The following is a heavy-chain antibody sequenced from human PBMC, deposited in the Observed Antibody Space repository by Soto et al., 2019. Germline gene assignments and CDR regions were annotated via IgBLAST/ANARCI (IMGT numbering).Heavy chain of an antibody. J-gene: IGHJ4*02. V-gene: IGHV3-21*01. Sequence: PGGSLRLSCAASGFTFSSYSMNWVRQAPGKGLEWVSSISSSSSYIYYADSVKGRFTISRDNAKNSLYLQMNSLRAEDTAVYYCASEGVAAAGHVFDYWGQGTLVTVSS. D-gene: IGHD6-13*01. CDR3: ASEGVAAAGHVFDY. CDR1: GFTFSSYS. CDR2: ISSSSSYI.